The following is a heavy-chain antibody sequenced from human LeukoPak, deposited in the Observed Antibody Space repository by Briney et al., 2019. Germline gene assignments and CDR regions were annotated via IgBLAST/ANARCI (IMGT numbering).Heavy chain of an antibody. D-gene: IGHD2-2*01. CDR1: GGSISGYY. CDR2: INHSGST. CDR3: ARLVPAAEGHNWFDP. V-gene: IGHV4-34*01. J-gene: IGHJ5*02. Sequence: SETLSLTCTVSGGSISGYYWSWIRQPPGKGLEWIGEINHSGSTNYNPSLKSRVTISVDTSKNQSSLKLSSVTAADTAVYYCARLVPAAEGHNWFDPWGQGTLVTVSS.